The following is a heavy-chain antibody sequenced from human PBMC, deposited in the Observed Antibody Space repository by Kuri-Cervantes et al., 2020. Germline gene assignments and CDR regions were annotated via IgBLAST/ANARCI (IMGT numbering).Heavy chain of an antibody. V-gene: IGHV3-48*01. CDR2: IGTTSSPI. D-gene: IGHD3-9*01. Sequence: GGSLRLSCVASGFTFSSYGMHWVRQAPGKGLEWVSHIGTTSSPIYYADSVKGRFTISRDNADDSLYLQMNSLRAEDTAVYYCARYRGFDWLSLDYWGQGTLVTVSS. CDR3: ARYRGFDWLSLDY. J-gene: IGHJ4*02. CDR1: GFTFSSYG.